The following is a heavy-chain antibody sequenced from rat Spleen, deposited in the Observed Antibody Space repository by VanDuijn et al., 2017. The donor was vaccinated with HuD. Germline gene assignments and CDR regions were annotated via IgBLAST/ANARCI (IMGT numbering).Heavy chain of an antibody. V-gene: IGHV5S13*01. CDR2: ISNDGVNT. CDR1: GFTFSRSA. Sequence: EVQLVESGGGLVQPGRSLKLSCAASGFTFSRSAMAWVRQAPGKGLEWVSSISNDGVNTYYPDSVKGRFTISRDNAENIAFLRMNSLKSEDTGTYYCAVAGYGYWGQGTLVTVSS. J-gene: IGHJ3*01. CDR3: AVAGYGY.